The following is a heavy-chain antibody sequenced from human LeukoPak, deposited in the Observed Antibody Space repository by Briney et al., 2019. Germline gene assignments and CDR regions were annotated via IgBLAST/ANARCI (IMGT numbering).Heavy chain of an antibody. J-gene: IGHJ4*02. CDR2: IYYSGST. D-gene: IGHD3-3*01. V-gene: IGHV4-31*03. CDR1: GGSISSGGYY. CDR3: ARVRREEPISWVTIFGVDSTDYFDY. Sequence: SETLSLTCTVSGGSISSGGYYWSWIRQHPGKGLEWIGYIYYSGSTYYNPSLKSRVTISVDTSKNQFSLKLSSVTAADTAVYYCARVRREEPISWVTIFGVDSTDYFDYWGQGTLVTVSS.